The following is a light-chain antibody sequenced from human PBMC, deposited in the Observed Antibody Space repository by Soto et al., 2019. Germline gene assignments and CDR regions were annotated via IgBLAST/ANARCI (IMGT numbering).Light chain of an antibody. V-gene: IGKV3-11*01. CDR2: DAS. Sequence: EIVLTQSPATLSLSPGERATLSCRASQSISYNLAWYQQKPGQAPRLLIYDASNRATGVPARFSGSGSGTDFTLSISSLEPEDFAVYYCQQRGDWPLYTFGQGSRLKIK. CDR3: QQRGDWPLYT. CDR1: QSISYN. J-gene: IGKJ2*01.